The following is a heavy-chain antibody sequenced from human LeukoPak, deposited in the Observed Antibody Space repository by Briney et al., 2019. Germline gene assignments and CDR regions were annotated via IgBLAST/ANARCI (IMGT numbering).Heavy chain of an antibody. Sequence: SETLSLTCTVSGGSVYTSDYYWGWVRQPPGKGPEWIGDIFYTGKTNYNPSLKSRASISIDTSKNQFSLKLTSVTAADTAVYYCARVFDSWGQGTLVTVSS. CDR1: GGSVYTSDYY. CDR3: ARVFDS. J-gene: IGHJ4*02. V-gene: IGHV4-39*07. CDR2: IFYTGKT.